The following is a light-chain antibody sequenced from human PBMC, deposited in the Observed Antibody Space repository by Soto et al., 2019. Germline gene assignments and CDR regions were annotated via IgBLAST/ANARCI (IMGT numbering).Light chain of an antibody. V-gene: IGKV3-20*01. J-gene: IGKJ5*01. Sequence: EIVMTQSPATLAVSPGERVTLSCRASQDIRSSLAWYQQEPGQAPRLLIYGASSRATGIPDRFSGTGSETDFTLTISRLEPEDFAVYYCQQYDNSPITFGQGTRLEIK. CDR3: QQYDNSPIT. CDR2: GAS. CDR1: QDIRSS.